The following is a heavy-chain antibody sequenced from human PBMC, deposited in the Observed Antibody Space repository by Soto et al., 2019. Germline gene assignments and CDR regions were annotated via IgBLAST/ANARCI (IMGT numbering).Heavy chain of an antibody. CDR3: ARQQTSVVTQAYFDV. V-gene: IGHV4-39*01. CDR1: GDSISSRSYY. D-gene: IGHD2-21*02. J-gene: IGHJ4*02. CDR2: IYYSGST. Sequence: SETLSLTCTVTGDSISSRSYYWGWIRQPPGKGLEWIGSIYYSGSTYNNPSLRSRVSMSIDTSKDQFSLKLKSVTAADTALYFCARQQTSVVTQAYFDVWGPGPWSPSPQ.